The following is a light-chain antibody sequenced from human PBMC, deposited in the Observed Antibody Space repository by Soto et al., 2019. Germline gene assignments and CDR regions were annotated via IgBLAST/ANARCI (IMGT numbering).Light chain of an antibody. CDR3: QQLNSYPFGYT. Sequence: DIQLTQSPSFLSASVGDRVTITCRASQGISSYLAWYQQKPGKAPKLLIYAASTSQSGVPSRFSGSGSGTEFTLTISSLQPEDFATYFCQQLNSYPFGYTFGQGTKLEIK. CDR2: AAS. J-gene: IGKJ2*01. CDR1: QGISSY. V-gene: IGKV1-9*01.